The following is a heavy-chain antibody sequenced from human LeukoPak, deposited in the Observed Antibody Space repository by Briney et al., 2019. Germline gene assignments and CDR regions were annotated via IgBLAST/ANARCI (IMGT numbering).Heavy chain of an antibody. CDR1: GFTLSDYY. CDR3: ARDQAQIGP. CDR2: ISSSGSTI. J-gene: IGHJ5*02. Sequence: PGGSLRLSCAASGFTLSDYYMSWIRQAPGSGLEWVSYISSSGSTIYYADSVKGRFTISRDSAKNSLYLQMNDLRAEDTAMYYCARDQAQIGPWGQGTLVTVSS. V-gene: IGHV3-11*01.